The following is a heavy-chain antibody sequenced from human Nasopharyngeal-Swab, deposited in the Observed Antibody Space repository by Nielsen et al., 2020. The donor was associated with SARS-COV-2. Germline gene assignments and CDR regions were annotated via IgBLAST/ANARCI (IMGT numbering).Heavy chain of an antibody. D-gene: IGHD1-26*01. CDR1: GFTFSSYS. CDR2: ISSSSSYI. CDR3: ARDHRGSYYSDYYYGMDV. V-gene: IGHV3-21*01. J-gene: IGHJ6*02. Sequence: GGSLRLSCAASGFTFSSYSMNWVRQAPGKGLEWVSSISSSSSYIYYADSVKGRFTISRDNAKNSLYLQMNSLRAEDTAVYYCARDHRGSYYSDYYYGMDVWGQGTTVTVSS.